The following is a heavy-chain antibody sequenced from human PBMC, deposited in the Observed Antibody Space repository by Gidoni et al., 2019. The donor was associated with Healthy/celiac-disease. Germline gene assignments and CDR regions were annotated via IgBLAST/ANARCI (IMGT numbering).Heavy chain of an antibody. D-gene: IGHD6-13*01. CDR2: ISGSGGST. Sequence: EVQLLESGGGLVQPGGSLRLSCAASGFTFSSYAMSWVRQAPGKGLEWVSAISGSGGSTYYADSVKGRFTISRDNSKNTLYLQMNSLRAEDTAVYYCAKDLGGYSSSWYSGDTFDYWGQGTLVTVSS. CDR1: GFTFSSYA. V-gene: IGHV3-23*01. CDR3: AKDLGGYSSSWYSGDTFDY. J-gene: IGHJ4*02.